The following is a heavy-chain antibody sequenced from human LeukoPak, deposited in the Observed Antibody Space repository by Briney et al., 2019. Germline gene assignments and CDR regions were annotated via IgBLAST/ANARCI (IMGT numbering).Heavy chain of an antibody. D-gene: IGHD6-19*01. CDR3: GYSSGYQQH. Sequence: SETLSLTCAVYGGSFSDYYGSWIRQPPGKGLEWIGEINHSGSTNYKPSLKSRVTISVDTAKNQFSLKLSSATAADTAVYYCGYSSGYQQHWGQGTLVTVSS. J-gene: IGHJ1*01. CDR2: INHSGST. CDR1: GGSFSDYY. V-gene: IGHV4-34*01.